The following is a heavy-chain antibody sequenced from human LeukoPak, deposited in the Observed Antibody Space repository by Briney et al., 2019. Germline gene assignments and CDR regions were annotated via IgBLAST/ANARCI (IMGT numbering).Heavy chain of an antibody. D-gene: IGHD3-16*02. CDR3: ARAFQSLGGLSLPDY. J-gene: IGHJ4*02. V-gene: IGHV7-4-1*02. CDR1: GYRFTNYA. Sequence: ASVKVSCKASGYRFTNYAMNWVRQAPGQGLEWMGWIHPSTGNPAYAQGFTGRFVFSLDTSVSTTYLHISSLKAEDTAVYFCARAFQSLGGLSLPDYWGQGTLVTVSS. CDR2: IHPSTGNP.